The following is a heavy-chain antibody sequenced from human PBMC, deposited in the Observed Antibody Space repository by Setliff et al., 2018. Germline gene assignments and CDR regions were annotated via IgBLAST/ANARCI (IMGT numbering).Heavy chain of an antibody. D-gene: IGHD2-15*01. Sequence: GGSLRLSCTASGLTFADAWMNWVRQAPGKGLEWVARVRSNSVGGTTEYGAPVKGRFTISRDDSKDTVYLQMNDLKTEDTGVYYCAKRGPYCSGGTCHYYFDYWGQGTLVTVSS. CDR1: GLTFADAW. CDR2: VRSNSVGGTT. CDR3: AKRGPYCSGGTCHYYFDY. J-gene: IGHJ4*02. V-gene: IGHV3-15*01.